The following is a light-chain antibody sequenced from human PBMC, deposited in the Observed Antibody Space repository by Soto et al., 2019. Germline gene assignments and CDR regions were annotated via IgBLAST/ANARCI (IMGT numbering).Light chain of an antibody. CDR1: SSDVGGYNY. J-gene: IGLJ2*01. CDR3: CSYAGSHFL. V-gene: IGLV2-11*01. Sequence: QSALTQPRSVSGSPGQSVTISCTGTSSDVGGYNYVSWYQQHPGKAPKLMIYDVSQRPSGVPDRFSGSKSGNTASLTISGLQAEDEADYYCCSYAGSHFLFVGGTKVTVL. CDR2: DVS.